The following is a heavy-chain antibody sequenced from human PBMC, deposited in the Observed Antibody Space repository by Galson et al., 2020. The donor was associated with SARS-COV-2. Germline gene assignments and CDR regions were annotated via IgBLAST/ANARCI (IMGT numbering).Heavy chain of an antibody. J-gene: IGHJ6*02. CDR1: GFTFSSYG. D-gene: IGHD3-3*01. V-gene: IGHV3-30*03. Sequence: GGSLRLSCAASGFTFSSYGMHWVRQAPGKGLEWVAVISYDGRNNYYADSVKGRFTISRDSSKNTLYLQMNSLRTEDTAIYYCASARGIFGVVTITGLDVWGQGTTVTVSS. CDR3: ASARGIFGVVTITGLDV. CDR2: ISYDGRNN.